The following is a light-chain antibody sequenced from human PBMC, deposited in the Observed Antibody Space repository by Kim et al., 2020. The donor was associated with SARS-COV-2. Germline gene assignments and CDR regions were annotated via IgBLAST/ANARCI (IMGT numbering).Light chain of an antibody. V-gene: IGKV1-5*03. J-gene: IGKJ1*01. CDR1: QSISSW. CDR3: QQYNSYSPT. Sequence: ASVGDRVTIPCRASQSISSWLAWYQQKPGKAPKLLIYKASILVSGVPSRFSGSGSGTEFTLTISSLQPDDFATYYCQQYNSYSPTFGQGTKVDIK. CDR2: KAS.